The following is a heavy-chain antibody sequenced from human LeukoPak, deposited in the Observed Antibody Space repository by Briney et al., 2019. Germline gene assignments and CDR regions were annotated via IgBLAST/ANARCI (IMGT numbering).Heavy chain of an antibody. J-gene: IGHJ4*02. CDR1: GFTFSSYA. CDR3: AKDLFLDY. V-gene: IGHV3-23*01. D-gene: IGHD3-10*02. CDR2: ISGSGVTT. Sequence: PGRSLRLSCAASGFTFSSYAMSWVRQAPEKGLEWVSTISGSGVTTYYADSVKGRFTISRDNSKNTLYLQMNSLRAEDTAVYYCAKDLFLDYWGQGTLVTVSS.